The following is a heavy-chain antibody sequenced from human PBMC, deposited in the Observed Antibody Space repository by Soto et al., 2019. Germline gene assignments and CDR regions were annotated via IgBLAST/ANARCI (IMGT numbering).Heavy chain of an antibody. J-gene: IGHJ6*02. Sequence: ASLKVSCKASGYTFTSYGTSWVRQAPGQGLEWMGWISGYNGDTNYAQKFQGRVTMTIDTSTLTTYMELRSLTSDDTAVYYCAKNGQPPYYYYGMDVWGQGTTVTVSS. V-gene: IGHV1-18*01. D-gene: IGHD2-8*01. CDR2: ISGYNGDT. CDR3: AKNGQPPYYYYGMDV. CDR1: GYTFTSYG.